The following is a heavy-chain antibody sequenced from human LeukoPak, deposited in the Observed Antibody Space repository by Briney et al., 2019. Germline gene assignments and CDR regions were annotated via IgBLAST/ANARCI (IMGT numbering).Heavy chain of an antibody. CDR2: IRYDGSNK. J-gene: IGHJ4*02. V-gene: IGHV3-30*02. CDR1: GFTFRGYG. CDR3: AKDQYRHFDY. Sequence: GGSLRLSCAASGFTFRGYGRHGAAQPPGKGLEWVAFIRYDGSNKYYADSVKGRFTISRDNSKNTLYLQMNSLRAEDTAVHYCAKDQYRHFDYWGQGTLVTVSS. D-gene: IGHD3-16*02.